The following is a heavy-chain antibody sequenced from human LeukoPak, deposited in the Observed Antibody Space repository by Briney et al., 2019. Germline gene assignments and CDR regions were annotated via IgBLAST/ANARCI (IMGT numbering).Heavy chain of an antibody. J-gene: IGHJ3*02. Sequence: PSETLSLTCTVPGGSISSYYWSWIRQPPGKGLEWIGYIYYSGSTNYNPSLKSRVTISVDTSKNQFSLKLSSVTAADTAVYYCARQGQQLAYDAFDIWGQGTMVTVSS. D-gene: IGHD6-13*01. CDR3: ARQGQQLAYDAFDI. V-gene: IGHV4-59*08. CDR1: GGSISSYY. CDR2: IYYSGST.